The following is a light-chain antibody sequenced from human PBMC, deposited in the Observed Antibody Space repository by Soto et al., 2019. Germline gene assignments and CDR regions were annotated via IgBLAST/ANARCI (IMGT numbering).Light chain of an antibody. J-gene: IGKJ2*01. CDR1: QNIVKY. V-gene: IGKV1-39*01. CDR3: QQSYSNLYT. Sequence: DFQMTQSPSSLSASVGDRVTITCRASQNIVKYLNWYQQTPGQAPKLLIYGASRLESGVPSRFSGLGSGTFFTLTISSLQPEDFAIYYCQQSYSNLYTFGQGTRLEI. CDR2: GAS.